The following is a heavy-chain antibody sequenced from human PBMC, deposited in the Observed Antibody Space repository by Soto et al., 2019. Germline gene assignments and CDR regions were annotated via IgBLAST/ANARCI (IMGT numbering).Heavy chain of an antibody. CDR2: IHYSGST. CDR3: AREYCSGGSCYRDVFDI. V-gene: IGHV4-59*01. D-gene: IGHD2-15*01. CDR1: GGSISSYY. Sequence: PSETLSLTCSVSGGSISSYYWSWIRQPPGKGLEWIGYIHYSGSTNYNPSLKSRVTISVDTSKNQFSLKLSSVTAADTAVYYCAREYCSGGSCYRDVFDIWGQGTMVTVSS. J-gene: IGHJ3*02.